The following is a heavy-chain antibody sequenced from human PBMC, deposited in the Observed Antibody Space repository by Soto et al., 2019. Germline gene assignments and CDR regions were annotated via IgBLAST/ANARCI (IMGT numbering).Heavy chain of an antibody. Sequence: GGSLRLSCAASGFTFSSYSMNWVRQAPGKGLEWVSSISSSSSYIYYADSVKGRFTISRDNAKNSLYLQMNSLRAEDTAVYYCARLDEYSSGWFDPWGQGTLVTVSS. V-gene: IGHV3-21*01. D-gene: IGHD6-19*01. CDR2: ISSSSSYI. J-gene: IGHJ5*02. CDR1: GFTFSSYS. CDR3: ARLDEYSSGWFDP.